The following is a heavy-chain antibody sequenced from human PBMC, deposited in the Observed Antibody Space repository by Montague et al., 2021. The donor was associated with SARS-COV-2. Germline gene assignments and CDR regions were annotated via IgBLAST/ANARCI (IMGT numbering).Heavy chain of an antibody. CDR3: ARSRDSCVIANCLYSFEV. CDR1: GGSISSYY. V-gene: IGHV4-59*01. D-gene: IGHD2-2*01. J-gene: IGHJ4*02. Sequence: SETLSLTCEVSGGSISSYYWSWIRQSPGKGLECIGYIYYTGSTKYNPSLKTRVTLSLDTPKKHFSLKLKSVTAADTAVYYCARSRDSCVIANCLYSFEVWGLGALVTISS. CDR2: IYYTGST.